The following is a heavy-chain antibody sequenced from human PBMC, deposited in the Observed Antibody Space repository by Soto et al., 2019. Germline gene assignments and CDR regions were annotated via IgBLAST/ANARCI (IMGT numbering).Heavy chain of an antibody. J-gene: IGHJ6*02. V-gene: IGHV3-48*01. CDR2: ISSSSSTI. D-gene: IGHD3-22*01. Sequence: GGSLRLSCAASGFTFSSYSMNWVRQAPGKGLEWVSYISSSSSTIYYADSVKGRFTISRDNAKNSLYLQMNSLRAEDTAVYYCARDQITMIPKPRVMDVWGQGTTVTVCS. CDR1: GFTFSSYS. CDR3: ARDQITMIPKPRVMDV.